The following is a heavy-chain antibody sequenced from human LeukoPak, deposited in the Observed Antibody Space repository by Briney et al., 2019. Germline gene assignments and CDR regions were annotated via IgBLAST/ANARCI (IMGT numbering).Heavy chain of an antibody. J-gene: IGHJ4*02. CDR1: GYTFTGYY. CDR2: INPNSGGT. V-gene: IGHV1-2*02. D-gene: IGHD5-18*01. Sequence: ASVKVSCKASGYTFTGYYMHWVRQAPGQGLEWMGWINPNSGGTNYAQKFQGRVTMTRDTSISTAYMELSRLRSDDTAVYYCAREKTLNVDTAMVIDYWGQGTLVTVSS. CDR3: AREKTLNVDTAMVIDY.